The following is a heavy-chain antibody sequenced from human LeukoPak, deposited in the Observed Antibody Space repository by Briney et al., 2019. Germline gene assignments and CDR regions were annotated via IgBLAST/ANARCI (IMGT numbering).Heavy chain of an antibody. CDR3: ASGGVGSSTSCYTCRAFDI. J-gene: IGHJ3*02. Sequence: GGSLRLSCAASGFTVSSNYMSWVRQAPAKGLEWVSVIYSGGSTYYADSVKGRFTISRDNSKNSLYLQMNSLRAEDTAVYYCASGGVGSSTSCYTCRAFDIWGQGTMVTVSS. V-gene: IGHV3-53*01. CDR2: IYSGGST. D-gene: IGHD2-2*02. CDR1: GFTVSSNY.